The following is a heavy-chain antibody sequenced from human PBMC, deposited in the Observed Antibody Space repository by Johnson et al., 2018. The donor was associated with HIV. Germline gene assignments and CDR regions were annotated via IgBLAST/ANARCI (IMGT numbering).Heavy chain of an antibody. J-gene: IGHJ3*02. CDR3: ARDAPRRIAVADPKDGHDAFDI. Sequence: QVQLVESGGGVVQPGRSLRLSCAASGFTFSSYAMHWVRQAPGKGLECVAVISYDGSNKYYADSVKGRFTISRDNSQNTLYLQMNSLRAEDTAVYYCARDAPRRIAVADPKDGHDAFDIWGQGTMVTVSS. CDR1: GFTFSSYA. D-gene: IGHD6-19*01. V-gene: IGHV3-30-3*01. CDR2: ISYDGSNK.